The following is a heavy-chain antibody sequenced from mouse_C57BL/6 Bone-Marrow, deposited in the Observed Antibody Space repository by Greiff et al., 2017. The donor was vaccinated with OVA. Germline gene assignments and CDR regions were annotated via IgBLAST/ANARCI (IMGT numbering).Heavy chain of an antibody. CDR1: GYTFTSYW. Sequence: QVQLQQPGAELVRPGTSVKLSCKASGYTFTSYWMHWVKQRPGQGLEWIGVIDPSDSYTNYNQKFKGKATLTVDTSSSTAYMQLSSLTSEDSAVYYCARGGQLRPLDYWGQGTTLTGSS. J-gene: IGHJ2*01. V-gene: IGHV1-59*01. CDR3: ARGGQLRPLDY. D-gene: IGHD3-2*02. CDR2: IDPSDSYT.